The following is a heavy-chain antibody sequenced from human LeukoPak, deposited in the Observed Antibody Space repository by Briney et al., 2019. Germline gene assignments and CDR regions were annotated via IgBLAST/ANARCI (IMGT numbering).Heavy chain of an antibody. CDR2: IRYDGSNK. CDR3: AKDRGMYYDFWDGTYYFDY. Sequence: PGGSLRLSCAASGFTFSSYGMHWVRQAPGKGLEWVAFIRYDGSNKYYADSVKGRFTISRDNSKNTLYLQMNSLRAEDTAVYYCAKDRGMYYDFWDGTYYFDYWGQGTLVTVSS. CDR1: GFTFSSYG. V-gene: IGHV3-30*02. D-gene: IGHD3-3*01. J-gene: IGHJ4*02.